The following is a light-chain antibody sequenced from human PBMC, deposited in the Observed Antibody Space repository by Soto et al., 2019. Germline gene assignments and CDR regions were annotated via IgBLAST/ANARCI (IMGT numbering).Light chain of an antibody. Sequence: EIMLTQSPGTLSLSPGERATLSCRASQSVSSSYLAWYQQKPGQAPRLLIYGASSRATGIPDRFSGSGSGTDFTLTISRLEPEDFAVYYCQQYGSSPPYTFGQGTKLENK. CDR1: QSVSSSY. J-gene: IGKJ2*01. CDR2: GAS. CDR3: QQYGSSPPYT. V-gene: IGKV3-20*01.